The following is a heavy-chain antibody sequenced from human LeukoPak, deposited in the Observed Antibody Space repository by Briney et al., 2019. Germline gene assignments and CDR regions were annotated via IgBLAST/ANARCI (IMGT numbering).Heavy chain of an antibody. CDR1: GFTFSGYW. V-gene: IGHV3-74*01. J-gene: IGHJ6*02. D-gene: IGHD1-26*01. Sequence: GGSLRLSCAASGFTFSGYWMHWVRQPPGKGLVWLSYTNIDGSKTGYADSVKGRFTISRDNAKNSLYLQMNSLRAEDTATYYCARPVDSANGMDVWGQGTTVTVSS. CDR3: ARPVDSANGMDV. CDR2: TNIDGSKT.